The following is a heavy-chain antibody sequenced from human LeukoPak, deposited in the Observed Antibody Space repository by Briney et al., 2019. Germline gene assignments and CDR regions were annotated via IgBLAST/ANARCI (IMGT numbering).Heavy chain of an antibody. CDR1: GYTFTSYA. CDR3: ARERSSGWYRDY. V-gene: IGHV1-3*01. J-gene: IGHJ4*02. CDR2: INAGNGNT. Sequence: ASVKVSCKASGYTFTSYAMHWVRQAPGQRLEWMGWINAGNGNTKYSQKFQGRVTITRDTSASTAHMELSSLRSEDTAVYYCARERSSGWYRDYWGQGTLVTVSS. D-gene: IGHD6-19*01.